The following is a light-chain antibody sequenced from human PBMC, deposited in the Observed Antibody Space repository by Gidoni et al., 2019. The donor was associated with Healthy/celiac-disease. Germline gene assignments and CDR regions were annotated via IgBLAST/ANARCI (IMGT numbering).Light chain of an antibody. CDR2: LGS. CDR1: QSLLHSNGYNY. J-gene: IGKJ1*01. V-gene: IGKV2-28*01. CDR3: MQALQTPWT. Sequence: ILITQSPLSLPVTPGEPASISCRSSQSLLHSNGYNYLDWYLQKPGQSPQLLIYLGSNRASGVPDRFSGSGSGTDFTLKISRVEAEDVGVYYCMQALQTPWTFGQGTKVEIK.